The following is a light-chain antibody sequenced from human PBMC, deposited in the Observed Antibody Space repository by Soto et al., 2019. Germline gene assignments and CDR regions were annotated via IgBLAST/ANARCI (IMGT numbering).Light chain of an antibody. CDR2: GAS. J-gene: IGKJ1*01. CDR3: QQYNNCPPWT. Sequence: EIVMTQSPATLSVSPGERATLSCRASQSVSSNLAWYQQKPGQAPRLLIYGASTRATGIPARFSGSGSGTEFTLTINSLQSEDFAVYYCQQYNNCPPWTFGQGTKVEVK. CDR1: QSVSSN. V-gene: IGKV3-15*01.